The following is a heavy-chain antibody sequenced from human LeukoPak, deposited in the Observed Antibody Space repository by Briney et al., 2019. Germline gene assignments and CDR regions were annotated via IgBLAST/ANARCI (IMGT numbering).Heavy chain of an antibody. J-gene: IGHJ4*02. V-gene: IGHV3-15*01. CDR1: GFTFSNAW. Sequence: KPGGSLRLSCAASGFTFSNAWMTWVRQAPGKGLEWVGRVKRKIDGETTDYAAAVKGRFATSRDDSKNTVYLQMNSLKTEDTALYYCTTDSAAYWGQGTLVTVSS. CDR2: VKRKIDGETT. CDR3: TTDSAAY.